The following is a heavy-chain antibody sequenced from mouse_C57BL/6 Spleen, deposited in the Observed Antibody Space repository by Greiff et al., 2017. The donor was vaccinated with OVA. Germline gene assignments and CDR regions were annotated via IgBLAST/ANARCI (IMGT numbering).Heavy chain of an antibody. D-gene: IGHD2-5*01. V-gene: IGHV1-53*01. CDR2: INPSNGGT. Sequence: QVQLQQPGAELVKPGASVKLSCKASGYTFTSYWMQWVKQRPGQGLEWIGNINPSNGGTNYNEKFKSKATLTVDKSSSTAYMQLSSLTSEDSAVYYCARTYYSNEYYFDYWGQGTTLTVSS. CDR3: ARTYYSNEYYFDY. CDR1: GYTFTSYW. J-gene: IGHJ2*01.